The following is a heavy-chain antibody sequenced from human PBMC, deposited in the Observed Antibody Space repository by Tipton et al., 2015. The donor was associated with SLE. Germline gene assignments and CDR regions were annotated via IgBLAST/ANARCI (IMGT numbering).Heavy chain of an antibody. CDR1: GFTFSTYA. CDR2: ISGNGGVT. Sequence: SLRLSCAASGFTFSTYAMTWVRQAPGKGLEWVSIISGNGGVTYYADSVKGRFSISRDNSTNTVFLQMSLLRVDDTAVYFCAKEGGWVNDDFDIWGQGTRVFVSS. CDR3: AKEGGWVNDDFDI. J-gene: IGHJ3*02. V-gene: IGHV3-23*01. D-gene: IGHD5-12*01.